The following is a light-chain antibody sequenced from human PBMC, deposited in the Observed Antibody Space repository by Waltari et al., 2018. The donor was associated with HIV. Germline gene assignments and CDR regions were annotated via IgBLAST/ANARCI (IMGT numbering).Light chain of an antibody. V-gene: IGLV1-51*01. Sequence: QFVLTQPPSVSATPWQRITISCSGDNSNIGKNYVSWSQCLPGAVPRLLIYGNDKRPAGVPDRFSGSKSGTSATLAIARLQGGDEGDYYCATWDLDLPGVWVFGGGTKVTV. CDR1: NSNIGKNY. CDR3: ATWDLDLPGVWV. J-gene: IGLJ3*02. CDR2: GND.